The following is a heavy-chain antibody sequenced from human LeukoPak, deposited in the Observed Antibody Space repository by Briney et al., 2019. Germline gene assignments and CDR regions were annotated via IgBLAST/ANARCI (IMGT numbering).Heavy chain of an antibody. CDR2: INHSGST. J-gene: IGHJ4*02. Sequence: SETLSLTCAVYGGSFSGYYWSWIRQPPGKGLEWIGEINHSGSTNYNPSLKSRVTISVDTSKNQFSLKLSSVTAADTDVYYCARGVRVRFSYTNDYWGQGTLVTVSS. D-gene: IGHD3-3*01. V-gene: IGHV4-34*01. CDR3: ARGVRVRFSYTNDY. CDR1: GGSFSGYY.